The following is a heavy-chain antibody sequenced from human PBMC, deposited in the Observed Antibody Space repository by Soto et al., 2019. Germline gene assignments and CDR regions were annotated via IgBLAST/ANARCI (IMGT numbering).Heavy chain of an antibody. CDR1: GYTFSSYG. Sequence: QVQLVQSGAEVKKPGASVKVSCKASGYTFSSYGISWVRQAPGQGLEWMGRISAYNGNTNYAQKLQGRVTMTTDTSTSTAHMELRSLRSDDTAVYYCARDRGYNWNYGWFEPWGQGTLVTVSS. D-gene: IGHD1-7*01. J-gene: IGHJ5*02. V-gene: IGHV1-18*01. CDR2: ISAYNGNT. CDR3: ARDRGYNWNYGWFEP.